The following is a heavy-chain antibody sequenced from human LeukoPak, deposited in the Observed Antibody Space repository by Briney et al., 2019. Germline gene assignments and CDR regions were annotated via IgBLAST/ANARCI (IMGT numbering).Heavy chain of an antibody. CDR1: GFTFSSYA. V-gene: IGHV3-30-3*01. Sequence: GGSLRLSCAASGFTFSSYAMHWVRQAPGKGLEWVAVISYDGSNKYYADSVKGRFTISRDNSKNTLYLQMNSLRAEDTAVYYCARTLRRGWFFDAFDIWGQGTMVTVSS. CDR3: ARTLRRGWFFDAFDI. CDR2: ISYDGSNK. D-gene: IGHD6-19*01. J-gene: IGHJ3*02.